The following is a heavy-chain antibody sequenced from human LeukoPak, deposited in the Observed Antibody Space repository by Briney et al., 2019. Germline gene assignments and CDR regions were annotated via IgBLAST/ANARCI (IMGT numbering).Heavy chain of an antibody. CDR2: ISSNGGST. J-gene: IGHJ4*02. Sequence: GGSLRLSCSASGFIFSSYAMHWVRQAPGKGLEYVSAISSNGGSTYYANSVKGRFTISRDNSKNTLYLQMGSLRVEDMAVYYCARGEGMVWGVGAFDYWGQGNMVTVSS. CDR1: GFIFSSYA. CDR3: ARGEGMVWGVGAFDY. D-gene: IGHD3-10*01. V-gene: IGHV3-64*01.